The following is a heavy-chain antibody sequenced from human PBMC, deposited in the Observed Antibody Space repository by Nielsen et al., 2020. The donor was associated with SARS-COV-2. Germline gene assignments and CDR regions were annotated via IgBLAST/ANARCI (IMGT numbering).Heavy chain of an antibody. V-gene: IGHV1-8*01. D-gene: IGHD3-10*01. CDR3: AKLFGDDDS. CDR1: EYIFTNYD. CDR2: MNPKSGNT. J-gene: IGHJ5*01. Sequence: ASVKVSCKASEYIFTNYDINWVRQAAGQGLEWMGWMNPKSGNTGSAQKFQGRVTMTRDTSITTAYMELSSLTSEDTAIYYCAKLFGDDDSWGQGTQVSVSS.